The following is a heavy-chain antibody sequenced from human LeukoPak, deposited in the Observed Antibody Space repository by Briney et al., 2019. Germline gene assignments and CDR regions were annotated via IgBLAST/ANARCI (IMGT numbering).Heavy chain of an antibody. CDR1: GFTFSSYA. J-gene: IGHJ6*02. CDR2: INHSGST. CDR3: ARGRIVATIRRYYGMDV. Sequence: GSLRLSCAASGFTFSSYAMSWIRQPPGKGLEWIGEINHSGSTNYNPSLKSRVTISVDTSKNQFSLKLSSVAAADTAVYYCARGRIVATIRRYYGMDVWGQGTTVTVSS. D-gene: IGHD5-12*01. V-gene: IGHV4-34*01.